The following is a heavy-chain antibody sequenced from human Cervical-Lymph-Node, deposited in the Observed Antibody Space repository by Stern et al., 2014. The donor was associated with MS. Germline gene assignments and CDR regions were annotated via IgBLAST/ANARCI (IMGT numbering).Heavy chain of an antibody. CDR3: ARISLGSGIDY. D-gene: IGHD2-15*01. J-gene: IGHJ4*02. CDR1: ENTFTGYY. CDR2: INPNSGAT. V-gene: IGHV1-2*02. Sequence: QVQLVQSGAEVKKPGASVKVTCKTSENTFTGYYIHWVRQAPGQGLEWMGWINPNSGATNYAQRFQDRVSLTSDTSNSLAYMELDRLTSGDTAVYYCARISLGSGIDYWGQESLVTVSS.